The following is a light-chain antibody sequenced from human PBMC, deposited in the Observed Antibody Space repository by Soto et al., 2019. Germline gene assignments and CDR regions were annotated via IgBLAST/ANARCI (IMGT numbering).Light chain of an antibody. V-gene: IGKV1-12*01. CDR2: DAS. CDR3: QHYNTYPWT. CDR1: QGISSW. J-gene: IGKJ1*01. Sequence: DIQMTQSPSSVSASVGDRVTITCRASQGISSWLAWYQQKPGKAPKLLIYDASNLETGVPSRFSGSGSGTEFTLTISSLQPGDFATYYCQHYNTYPWTFGQGTKVDIK.